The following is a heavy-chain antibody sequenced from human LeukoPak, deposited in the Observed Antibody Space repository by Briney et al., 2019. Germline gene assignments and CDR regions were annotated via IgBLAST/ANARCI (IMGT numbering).Heavy chain of an antibody. D-gene: IGHD2-2*02. CDR3: ATRYCSSTSCYNEGGHFDY. V-gene: IGHV4-34*01. CDR1: GGSFSGYY. J-gene: IGHJ4*02. CDR2: INHSGST. Sequence: SETLSLTCAVYGGSFSGYYWSWIRQPPGKGLVWIGEINHSGSTNYNPSLKSRVTISVDTSKNQFSLKLSSVTAADTAVYYCATRYCSSTSCYNEGGHFDYWGQGTLVTVSS.